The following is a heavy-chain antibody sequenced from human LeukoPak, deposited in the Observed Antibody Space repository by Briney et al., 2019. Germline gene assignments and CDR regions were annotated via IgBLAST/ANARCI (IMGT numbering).Heavy chain of an antibody. J-gene: IGHJ3*01. V-gene: IGHV4-59*11. CDR1: DDSINNHF. CDR3: ARESGYRDSNYIGTFDF. Sequence: SETLSLTCTVSDDSINNHFWSWVRQSPGRGLEWIGYIHYSGTTSYNPSLKRRATIVLDASNNKLSLKLASVTAADTAVYFCARESGYRDSNYIGTFDFWGRGLLITVSS. D-gene: IGHD4-11*01. CDR2: IHYSGTT.